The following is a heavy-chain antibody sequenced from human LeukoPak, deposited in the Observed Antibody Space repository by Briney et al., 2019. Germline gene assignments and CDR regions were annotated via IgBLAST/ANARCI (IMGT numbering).Heavy chain of an antibody. CDR3: ARSGVVTFYQYMDV. D-gene: IGHD3-3*01. CDR1: GCGFTTYW. Sequence: GVPLQISFQGSGCGFTTYWIGWGRPRPGKGLEGRGIIYPGDSDTRYNPSFQGQVTISADKSISTAYLQWSSLKASDTAMYYCARSGVVTFYQYMDVLGTGTTVTGSS. J-gene: IGHJ6*03. V-gene: IGHV5-51*01. CDR2: IYPGDSDT.